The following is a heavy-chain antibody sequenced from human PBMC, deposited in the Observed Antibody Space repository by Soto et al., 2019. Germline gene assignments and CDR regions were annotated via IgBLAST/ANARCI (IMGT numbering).Heavy chain of an antibody. V-gene: IGHV3-74*03. Sequence: EVQVVESGGGLVQPGGSLRLSCAASGFIFSSYWMHWVRQVPGKGPVWVARINSDGRNTTYADSVKGRFTISRDNAKNTLYLQMNSLRAEDTAVYYCARAQTVTGPTTFDYCGQGTLVTVSS. CDR1: GFIFSSYW. CDR3: ARAQTVTGPTTFDY. D-gene: IGHD6-19*01. J-gene: IGHJ4*02. CDR2: INSDGRNT.